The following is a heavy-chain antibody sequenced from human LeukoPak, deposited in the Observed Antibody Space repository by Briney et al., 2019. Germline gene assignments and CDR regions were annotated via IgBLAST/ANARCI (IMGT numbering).Heavy chain of an antibody. CDR1: GGSISPISSSTYY. Sequence: PSETLSLTCTVSGGSISPISSSTYYWGWIRQAPGKGLEWIGSLFYGENTHYNPFLKSRATLSVDASNNQFSLKLTSVTAADAAGYFCARQLPTAAADTRGYFDYWGQGTVVTVSS. CDR2: LFYGENT. V-gene: IGHV4-39*01. CDR3: ARQLPTAAADTRGYFDY. J-gene: IGHJ4*02. D-gene: IGHD6-25*01.